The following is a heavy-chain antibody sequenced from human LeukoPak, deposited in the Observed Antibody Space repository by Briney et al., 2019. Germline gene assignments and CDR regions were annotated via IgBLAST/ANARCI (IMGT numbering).Heavy chain of an antibody. CDR2: IDSDGRST. J-gene: IGHJ4*02. CDR1: GFAFGNSW. CDR3: ARSDSGQIDY. D-gene: IGHD5-12*01. Sequence: GGSLRLSCAASGFAFGNSWMHWVRQAPGKGLLWVSRIDSDGRSTTYADSVKGRFTISRDNAKNTLFLQMNSLRAEDTAAYFCARSDSGQIDYWGQGTLVTVSS. V-gene: IGHV3-74*01.